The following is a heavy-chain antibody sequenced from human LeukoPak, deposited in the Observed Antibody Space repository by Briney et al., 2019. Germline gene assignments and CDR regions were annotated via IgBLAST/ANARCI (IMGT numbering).Heavy chain of an antibody. Sequence: SETLSLTCAVYGGSFSGYYWSWIRQPPGKGLEWIGEINHSGSTNYNPSLKSRVTISVDTSKNQFSLKLSSVTAADTSVYYCETGRLYIVVGPAAMSRYFDYWGQGTLVTVSS. D-gene: IGHD2-2*01. CDR3: ETGRLYIVVGPAAMSRYFDY. CDR2: INHSGST. V-gene: IGHV4-34*01. CDR1: GGSFSGYY. J-gene: IGHJ4*02.